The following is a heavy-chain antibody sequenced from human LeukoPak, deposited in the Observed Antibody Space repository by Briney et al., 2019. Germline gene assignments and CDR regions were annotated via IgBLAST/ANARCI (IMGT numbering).Heavy chain of an antibody. CDR3: ARISSGSYLGFDY. J-gene: IGHJ4*02. Sequence: SETLSLTCTVSGGSINSGSYYWSWIRQPAGKGLEWIGRISTSGSTNYSPSLKSRVTISVDTSKNQFSLKLSSVTAADTAAYYCARISSGSYLGFDYWGQGTLVTVSS. D-gene: IGHD3-10*01. CDR1: GGSINSGSYY. V-gene: IGHV4-61*02. CDR2: ISTSGST.